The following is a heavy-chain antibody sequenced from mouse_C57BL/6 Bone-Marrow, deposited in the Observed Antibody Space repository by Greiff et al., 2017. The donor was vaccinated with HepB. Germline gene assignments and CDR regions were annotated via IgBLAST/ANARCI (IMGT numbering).Heavy chain of an antibody. J-gene: IGHJ2*01. D-gene: IGHD2-4*01. Sequence: QVQLQQSGAELARPGASVMMSCKASGYTFTSYTMHWVKQRPGQGLEWIGYINPSSGYTKYNQKFKDKATLTADKSSSTAYMQLSSLTSEDSAVYYCAFYDYDYFDYWGQGTTLTVSS. CDR2: INPSSGYT. CDR1: GYTFTSYT. CDR3: AFYDYDYFDY. V-gene: IGHV1-4*01.